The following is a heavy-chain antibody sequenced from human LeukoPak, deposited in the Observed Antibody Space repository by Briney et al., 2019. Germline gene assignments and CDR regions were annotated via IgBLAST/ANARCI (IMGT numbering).Heavy chain of an antibody. V-gene: IGHV3-30-3*01. CDR2: ISYDGSSK. CDR1: GFTFSSYA. Sequence: PGGSLRLSCAASGFTFSSYAMHWVRQAPDKGLEWVAVISYDGSSKYYADSVKGRFTVSRDNSKNTLYLQMNSLRAEDTAVYYCARPLKISLYDFWSGYYSGMDVWGQGTTVTVSS. D-gene: IGHD3-3*01. CDR3: ARPLKISLYDFWSGYYSGMDV. J-gene: IGHJ6*02.